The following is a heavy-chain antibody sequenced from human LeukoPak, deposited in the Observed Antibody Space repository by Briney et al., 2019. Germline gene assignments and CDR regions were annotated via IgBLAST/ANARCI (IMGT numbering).Heavy chain of an antibody. J-gene: IGHJ4*02. D-gene: IGHD5-18*01. CDR3: ARGGTAMVMLSPKDDY. CDR1: GFTFSSYS. Sequence: KPGGSLRLSCAASGFTFSSYSMNWVRQAPGKGLEWVSSISSSSSYIYYADSVKGRFTISRDNAKNSLYLQMNSLRAEDTAVYYCARGGTAMVMLSPKDDYWGQRTLVTVSS. V-gene: IGHV3-21*01. CDR2: ISSSSSYI.